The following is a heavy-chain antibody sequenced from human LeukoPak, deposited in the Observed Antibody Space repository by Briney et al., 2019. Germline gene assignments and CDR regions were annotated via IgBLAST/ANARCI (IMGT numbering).Heavy chain of an antibody. CDR1: GFFFSGYE. CDR3: AISGLGFGEFRGLDY. CDR2: ISASGSSI. J-gene: IGHJ4*02. D-gene: IGHD3-10*01. Sequence: PGGSLRLSCAASGFFFSGYEINWVRQAPGKGLEWVSYISASGSSIYYADSVKGRFTVSRDNARSSVYLQMNSLRAEDTAVYYCAISGLGFGEFRGLDYWGQGTLVTVSS. V-gene: IGHV3-48*03.